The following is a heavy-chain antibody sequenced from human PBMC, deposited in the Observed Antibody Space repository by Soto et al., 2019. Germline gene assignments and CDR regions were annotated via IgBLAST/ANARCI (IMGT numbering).Heavy chain of an antibody. J-gene: IGHJ4*02. CDR2: IYHSGST. D-gene: IGHD5-12*01. CDR1: GYSISSGYY. CDR3: ARVSRLIVATSKFDY. V-gene: IGHV4-38-2*01. Sequence: SETLSLTCAVSGYSISSGYYWGWIRQPPGKGLEWIGSIYHSGSTYYNPSLKSRVTISVDMSKNQFSLKLSSVTAADTAVYYCARVSRLIVATSKFDYWGQGTLVTVSS.